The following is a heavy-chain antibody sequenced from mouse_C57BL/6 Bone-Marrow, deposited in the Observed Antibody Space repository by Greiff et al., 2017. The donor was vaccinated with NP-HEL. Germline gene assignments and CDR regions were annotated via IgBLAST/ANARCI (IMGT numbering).Heavy chain of an antibody. CDR2: INPYNGGT. CDR1: GYTFPDYY. CDR3: ARKCYGSSYWYFDV. V-gene: IGHV1-19*01. J-gene: IGHJ1*03. D-gene: IGHD1-1*01. Sequence: EVQLQESGPVLVKPGASVKMSCKASGYTFPDYYMNWVKQSHGKSLEWIGVINPYNGGTSYNQKFKGKATLTVDKSSSTAYMELNSLTSEDSAVYYCARKCYGSSYWYFDVWGTGTTVTVSS.